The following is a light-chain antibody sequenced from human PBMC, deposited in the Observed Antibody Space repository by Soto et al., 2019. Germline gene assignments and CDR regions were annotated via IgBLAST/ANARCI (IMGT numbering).Light chain of an antibody. CDR2: STN. Sequence: QTVVTQEPSFSVSPGGTVTLTCGLNSGSVSSSYYPSWYQQTPGQAPRTLIYSTNTRSSGVPDRFSGSILGNKAALTITGAQADDEYDYYCVLYMGSGIWVFGGGTKLTVL. CDR3: VLYMGSGIWV. J-gene: IGLJ3*02. CDR1: SGSVSSSYY. V-gene: IGLV8-61*01.